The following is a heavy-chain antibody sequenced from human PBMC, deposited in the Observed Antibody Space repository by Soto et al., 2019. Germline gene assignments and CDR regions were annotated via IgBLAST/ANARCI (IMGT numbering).Heavy chain of an antibody. D-gene: IGHD3-22*01. CDR2: IYYSGST. J-gene: IGHJ5*02. V-gene: IGHV4-31*03. Sequence: PSETLSLTCTVSGGSITSGGYFWSWIRQHPGKGLEWIGYIYYSGSTYYNPSLKSRVSISVDTSKNQFSLKLNSVTAADTAVYYCARDRPDYYDSSGYHLLLDPWGQGTLVTVSS. CDR3: ARDRPDYYDSSGYHLLLDP. CDR1: GGSITSGGYF.